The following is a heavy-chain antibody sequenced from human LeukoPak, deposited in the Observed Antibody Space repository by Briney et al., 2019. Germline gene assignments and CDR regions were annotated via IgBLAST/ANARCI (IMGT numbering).Heavy chain of an antibody. J-gene: IGHJ4*02. V-gene: IGHV3-30*02. CDR2: IRYDGSNR. CDR1: GFTFSSYG. CDR3: AKAPVTTCRGAYCYPFDY. D-gene: IGHD2-21*01. Sequence: PGGSLRLSCGVSGFTFSSYGMHWVRQAPGKGLEWVAYIRYDGSNRHYADSVKGRFTISRDNSKNTLFLQMNRLRPEDAAVYYCAKAPVTTCRGAYCYPFDYWGQGTLVTVSS.